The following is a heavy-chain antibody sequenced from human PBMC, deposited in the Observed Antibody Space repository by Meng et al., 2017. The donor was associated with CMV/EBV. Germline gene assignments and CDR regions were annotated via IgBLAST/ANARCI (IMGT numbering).Heavy chain of an antibody. CDR3: AKDHAVIALTYYFDY. D-gene: IGHD2-21*01. J-gene: IGHJ4*02. CDR2: ISWNSGSI. V-gene: IGHV3-9*01. CDR1: GFTFDDYA. Sequence: GGSLRLSCAASGFTFDDYAMHWVRQAPGKGLEWVSGISWNSGSIGYADSVKDRFTISRDNAKNSLYLQMNSLRAEDTALYYCAKDHAVIALTYYFDYWGQGTLVTVSS.